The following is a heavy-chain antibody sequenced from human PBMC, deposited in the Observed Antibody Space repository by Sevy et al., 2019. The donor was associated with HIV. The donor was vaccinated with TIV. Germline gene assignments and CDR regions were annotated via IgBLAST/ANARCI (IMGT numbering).Heavy chain of an antibody. CDR2: ISGSGSTI. V-gene: IGHV3-48*01. CDR3: ARLSGYSSSWSYFDY. Sequence: GGSLRLSCAASGFTFSSYSMNWVRQAPGKGLEWVSYISGSGSTIYYADSVKGRFTISRDSAKNSLYLQMNSLRAEETAVYYCARLSGYSSSWSYFDYWGQGTLVTVSS. J-gene: IGHJ4*02. CDR1: GFTFSSYS. D-gene: IGHD6-13*01.